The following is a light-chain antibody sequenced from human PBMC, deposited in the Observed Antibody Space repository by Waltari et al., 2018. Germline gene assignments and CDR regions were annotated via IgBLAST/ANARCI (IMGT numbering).Light chain of an antibody. V-gene: IGLV2-23*02. CDR1: SSDIGSFNL. J-gene: IGLJ1*01. Sequence: QSALTQTAPVSGSPGQSITISCTGTSSDIGSFNLVSWYQQPPGKAPKLMIYEVSQRPSGVSNRFSGSKSANTASLTISGRQAEDEADYYCCSYAGTIPFVFGTGTKVTVL. CDR3: CSYAGTIPFV. CDR2: EVS.